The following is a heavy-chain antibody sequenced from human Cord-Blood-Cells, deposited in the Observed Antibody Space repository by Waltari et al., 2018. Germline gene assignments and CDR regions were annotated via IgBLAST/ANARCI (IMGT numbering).Heavy chain of an antibody. V-gene: IGHV3-30*18. CDR3: AKDAQGAFDY. CDR1: GFTFSSYG. Sequence: QVQLVESGGGVVQPGRSLRLSCAASGFTFSSYGMHWVRQAAGKGLGWVAVISDDGSNKYYADSVKGRFTISRDNSKNTLYLQMNSLRAEDTAVYYCAKDAQGAFDYWGQGTLVTVSS. J-gene: IGHJ4*02. CDR2: ISDDGSNK.